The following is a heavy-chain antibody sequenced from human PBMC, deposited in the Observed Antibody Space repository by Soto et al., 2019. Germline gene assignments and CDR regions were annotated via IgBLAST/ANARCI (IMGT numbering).Heavy chain of an antibody. V-gene: IGHV4-34*01. Sequence: SETLSLTCAVYGGSFSGYYWSWIRQPQGKGLEWMGEINHSGSTNYNPSLKSRVTISVDTSKNQFSLKLSSVTAADTAVYYCARGQNYYDSSGYLGWGQGTLVTVSS. CDR2: INHSGST. J-gene: IGHJ4*02. CDR3: ARGQNYYDSSGYLG. CDR1: GGSFSGYY. D-gene: IGHD3-22*01.